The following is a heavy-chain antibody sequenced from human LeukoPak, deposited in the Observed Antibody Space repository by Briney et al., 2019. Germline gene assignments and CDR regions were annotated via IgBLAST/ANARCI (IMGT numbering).Heavy chain of an antibody. V-gene: IGHV3-21*01. Sequence: GGSLRLSCAASGFTFSSYSMDWVRQAPGKGLEWVSSIGPTGTDRYYADSVRGRFTISRDNAKNSMYLQMDSLRDEDTAVYYCATETIGRHYDYWGQGTLLTVSS. CDR3: ATETIGRHYDY. CDR1: GFTFSSYS. D-gene: IGHD1-14*01. CDR2: IGPTGTDR. J-gene: IGHJ4*02.